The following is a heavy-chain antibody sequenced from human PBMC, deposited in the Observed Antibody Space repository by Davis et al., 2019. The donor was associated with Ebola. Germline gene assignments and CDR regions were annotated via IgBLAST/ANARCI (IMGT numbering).Heavy chain of an antibody. D-gene: IGHD5-12*01. CDR3: AREPVATPYYFYGMDV. CDR2: TDTAGDT. Sequence: PGGSLRLSCAASGFTFSSYGMHWVRRGTGRGLEWVSSTDTAGDTYYPDSVKGRFTISRENAKDSLFLQMTNLRAEDTAVYYCAREPVATPYYFYGMDVWGQGTTVTVSS. V-gene: IGHV3-13*01. J-gene: IGHJ6*02. CDR1: GFTFSSYG.